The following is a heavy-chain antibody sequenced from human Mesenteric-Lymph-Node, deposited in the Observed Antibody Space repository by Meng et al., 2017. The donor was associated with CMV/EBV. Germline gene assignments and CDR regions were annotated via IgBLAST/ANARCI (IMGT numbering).Heavy chain of an antibody. D-gene: IGHD4-23*01. CDR2: ISSSGSTI. J-gene: IGHJ4*02. CDR3: ARVPGTVVTPAGH. V-gene: IGHV3-48*03. CDR1: GFTFSSYE. Sequence: GGSLRLSCAASGFTFSSYEMNWVRQAPGKGLEWVSYISSSGSTIYYADSVKGRFTISRDNAKNSLYLQMNSLRAEDTAVYYCARVPGTVVTPAGHWGQGTLVTVSS.